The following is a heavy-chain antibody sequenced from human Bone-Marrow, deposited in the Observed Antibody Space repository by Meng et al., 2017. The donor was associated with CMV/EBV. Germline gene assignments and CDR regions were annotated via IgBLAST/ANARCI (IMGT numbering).Heavy chain of an antibody. V-gene: IGHV1-2*02. CDR2: INPNSGGT. CDR1: GYTFTGYY. J-gene: IGHJ5*02. CDR3: ARDDSSGYNWFDP. D-gene: IGHD3-22*01. Sequence: CKASGYTFTGYYMHWVRQAPGQGLEWMGWINPNSGGTNYAQKFQGRVTMTRDTSISTAYMELSRLRSDDTAVYYCARDDSSGYNWFDPWGQGTLVTVSS.